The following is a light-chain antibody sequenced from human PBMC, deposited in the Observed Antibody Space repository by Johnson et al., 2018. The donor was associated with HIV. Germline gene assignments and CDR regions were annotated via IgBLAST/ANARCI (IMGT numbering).Light chain of an antibody. Sequence: QSVLTQPPSVSAAPGQKVTISCSGSSSDMGNYAVSWYQQLPGTAPKLLIYDNNKRPSGIPDRFSGSKSGTSATLCITGLQTGDEADYYCGTWDSSLSAYVFGTGTKVTFL. CDR3: GTWDSSLSAYV. V-gene: IGLV1-51*01. CDR2: DNN. J-gene: IGLJ1*01. CDR1: SSDMGNYA.